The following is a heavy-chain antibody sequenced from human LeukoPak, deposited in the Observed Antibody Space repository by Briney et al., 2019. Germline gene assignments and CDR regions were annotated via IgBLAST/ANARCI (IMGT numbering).Heavy chain of an antibody. D-gene: IGHD3-16*01. J-gene: IGHJ4*02. Sequence: AASVKVSCKASGYTFTGYYMHWVRQAPGQGLEWMGWINPDSGGTNYAQKFQGRVAMTRDTSISTAYMELSRLRSDDTAVFYCARGTARRFWGSLDYWGQGTLVTVSS. V-gene: IGHV1-2*02. CDR2: INPDSGGT. CDR1: GYTFTGYY. CDR3: ARGTARRFWGSLDY.